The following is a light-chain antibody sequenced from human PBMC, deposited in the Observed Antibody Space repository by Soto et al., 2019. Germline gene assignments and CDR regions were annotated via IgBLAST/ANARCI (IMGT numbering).Light chain of an antibody. CDR1: QSVSNK. Sequence: EILLTQSPATLSLSPGERATLSCRASQSVSNKLAWYQHKTGQAPRLLIYDTSNRDTGIPARFSGSGSGTDFTLTISRLEPEDFSVYYCHQRKSWPRTFGQGTKVDIK. CDR3: HQRKSWPRT. CDR2: DTS. V-gene: IGKV3-11*01. J-gene: IGKJ1*01.